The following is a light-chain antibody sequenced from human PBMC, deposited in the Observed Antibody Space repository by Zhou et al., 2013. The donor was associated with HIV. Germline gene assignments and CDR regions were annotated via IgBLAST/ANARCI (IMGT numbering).Light chain of an antibody. V-gene: IGKV1-5*03. CDR1: QPIGSW. CDR3: QQANSFPYT. Sequence: DIQMTQSPSTLSASVGDRVTITCRASQPIGSWLAWYQQKPGKAPKLLIYKASSLEFGVPSRFSGSGSGTEFTLTISSLQPEDFATYSCQQANSFPYTFGQGTKLEIK. J-gene: IGKJ2*01. CDR2: KAS.